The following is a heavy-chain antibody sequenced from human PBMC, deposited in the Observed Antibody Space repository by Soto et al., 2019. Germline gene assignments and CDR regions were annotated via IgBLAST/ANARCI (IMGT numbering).Heavy chain of an antibody. V-gene: IGHV1-46*01. Sequence: EASVKVSCKASGYTFTSYYMHWVRQAPGQGLEWMGIINPSGGSTSYAQKFQGRVTMTRDTSTSTVYMELSSLRSEDTAVYYCARDSYYYGSGSYGAGSDAFDIWGQGTMVTVSS. CDR2: INPSGGST. J-gene: IGHJ3*02. CDR3: ARDSYYYGSGSYGAGSDAFDI. CDR1: GYTFTSYY. D-gene: IGHD3-10*01.